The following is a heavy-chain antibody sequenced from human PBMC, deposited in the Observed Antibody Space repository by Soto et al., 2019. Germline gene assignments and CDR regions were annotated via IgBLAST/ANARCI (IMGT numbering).Heavy chain of an antibody. CDR1: GGSISSYY. J-gene: IGHJ4*02. D-gene: IGHD3-22*01. Sequence: NPSETLSLTCTVSGGSISSYYWSWIRQPPGKGLEWIGYIYYSGSTNYNPSLKSRVTISVDTSKNQFSLKLSSVTAADTAVYYCARVGGSYYDSSGYLFDYWGQGTLVTVSS. CDR3: ARVGGSYYDSSGYLFDY. V-gene: IGHV4-59*01. CDR2: IYYSGST.